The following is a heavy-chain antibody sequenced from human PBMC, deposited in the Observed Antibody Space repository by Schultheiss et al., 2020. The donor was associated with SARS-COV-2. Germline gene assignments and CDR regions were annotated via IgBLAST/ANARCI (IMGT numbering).Heavy chain of an antibody. J-gene: IGHJ4*02. Sequence: GGSLRLSCAASGFAFSSYALHWVRRAPGKGLEWVAVISYDASNKYYADSVKGRFTISRDNSKNTLYLQMNSLRAEDTAVYYCARDTSSRRYGGSYDYWGQGTLVTVSS. V-gene: IGHV3-30*04. D-gene: IGHD2-2*01. CDR1: GFAFSSYA. CDR2: ISYDASNK. CDR3: ARDTSSRRYGGSYDY.